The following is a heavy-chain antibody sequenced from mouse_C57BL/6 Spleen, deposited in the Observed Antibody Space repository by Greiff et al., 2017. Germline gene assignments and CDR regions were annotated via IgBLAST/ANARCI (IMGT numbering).Heavy chain of an antibody. D-gene: IGHD2-4*01. CDR1: GYTFTSYW. Sequence: QVQLQQSGAELVKPGASVKMSCKASGYTFTSYWITWVKQRPGQGLEWIGDIYPGSGSTNYNEKFKSKATLTVDTSSSTAYMQLSSLTSEDSAVYYCARLYDYDGAMDYWGQGTSVTVSS. J-gene: IGHJ4*01. V-gene: IGHV1-55*01. CDR2: IYPGSGST. CDR3: ARLYDYDGAMDY.